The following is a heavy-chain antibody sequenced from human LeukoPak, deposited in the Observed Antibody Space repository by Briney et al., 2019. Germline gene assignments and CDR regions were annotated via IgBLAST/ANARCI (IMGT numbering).Heavy chain of an antibody. D-gene: IGHD2-2*01. V-gene: IGHV4-59*08. CDR3: ARHGAFFTRGFCSNSNCYVDGLQT. CDR1: GDSISSSY. CDR2: FYDTVST. J-gene: IGHJ3*01. Sequence: SETLSLTCTVSGDSISSSYWSWIRQSPGKGLEWIGYFYDTVSTKYNPSLKRRVIISTDTSKNQLSLQLNSVTAADTAVYYCARHGAFFTRGFCSNSNCYVDGLQTWGQGIVVSVSS.